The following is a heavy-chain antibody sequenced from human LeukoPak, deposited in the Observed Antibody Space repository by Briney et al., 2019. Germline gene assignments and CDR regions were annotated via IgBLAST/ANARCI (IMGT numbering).Heavy chain of an antibody. CDR3: AREDIAEAGLNGFFDH. V-gene: IGHV4-39*02. J-gene: IGHJ4*02. D-gene: IGHD6-19*01. CDR2: IYYSGST. Sequence: SETLSLTCTVSGGSISSSSYYWGWIRQPPGTGLEWIGSIYYSGSTYYNPSLKSRVTISVDTSKNQFSLKLSSVTAADTAVYYCAREDIAEAGLNGFFDHWGQGTLVTVSS. CDR1: GGSISSSSYY.